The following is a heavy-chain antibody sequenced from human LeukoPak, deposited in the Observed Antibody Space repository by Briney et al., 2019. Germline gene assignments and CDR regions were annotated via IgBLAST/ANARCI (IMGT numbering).Heavy chain of an antibody. D-gene: IGHD5-18*01. V-gene: IGHV4-59*01. CDR1: GGSISSYY. CDR3: ARSPRLQLLTPHYFDY. CDR2: IYYSGST. J-gene: IGHJ4*02. Sequence: SETLSLTCTVSGGSISSYYWSWIRQPPGKGLERIGYIYYSGSTNYNPSLKSRVTISVDTSKNQFSLKLSSVTAADTAVYYCARSPRLQLLTPHYFDYWGQGTLVTVSS.